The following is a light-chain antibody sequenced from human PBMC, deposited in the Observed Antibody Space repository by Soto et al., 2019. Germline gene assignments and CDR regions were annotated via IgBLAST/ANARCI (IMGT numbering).Light chain of an antibody. CDR2: TNT. V-gene: IGLV1-47*02. CDR3: AACDDSVNRYV. Sequence: SMLPPPPSASGTTGQRVSISCSGRSXNXXSNYVYWYQQLPGTGTKLLMYTNTEGPSGVPDRFSRYKSGTSASLAISGPRSVAGADYYCAACDDSVNRYVFATGIK. CDR1: SXNXXSNY. J-gene: IGLJ1*01.